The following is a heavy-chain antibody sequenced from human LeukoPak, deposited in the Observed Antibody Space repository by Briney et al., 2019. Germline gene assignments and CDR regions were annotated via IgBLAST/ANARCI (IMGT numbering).Heavy chain of an antibody. J-gene: IGHJ4*02. CDR2: ITAYNGNT. V-gene: IGHV1-18*04. CDR1: GYTFISYG. Sequence: EASVKVSCTASGYTFISYGFSWVRQAPGQGLEWMGWITAYNGNTNYAQKLQGRVTMTTDTSTSTAYMELRSLRSDDTAVYYCARLVTTYFDYWGQGTLVTVSS. D-gene: IGHD4-17*01. CDR3: ARLVTTYFDY.